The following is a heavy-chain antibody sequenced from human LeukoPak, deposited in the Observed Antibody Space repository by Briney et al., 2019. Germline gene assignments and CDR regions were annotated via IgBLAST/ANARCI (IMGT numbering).Heavy chain of an antibody. CDR1: GFNFRAYW. V-gene: IGHV3-74*01. CDR2: IRGDGRAT. D-gene: IGHD2-2*01. Sequence: PGGSLRLSCTTSGFNFRAYWMHWVRQAPGKELVWVARIRGDGRATTYADSVKGRFTISRDNAMNTVFLQMKSLRAEDTGIYYCAKGSSTTCPCYRDYWGQGTLVTVSS. CDR3: AKGSSTTCPCYRDY. J-gene: IGHJ4*02.